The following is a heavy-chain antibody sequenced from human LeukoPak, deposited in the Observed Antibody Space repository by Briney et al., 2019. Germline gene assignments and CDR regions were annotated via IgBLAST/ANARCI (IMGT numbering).Heavy chain of an antibody. CDR3: AKPYIAAVTPWAH. CDR1: GFTFSSYA. Sequence: PGGSLRLSCAASGFTFSSYAMSWVRQAPGKGLEWVSAISGSGGSTYYADSVKGRFTISKDNSKNTLYLQMNSLRAEDTAVYYCAKPYIAAVTPWAHWGQGTLVTVSS. V-gene: IGHV3-23*01. J-gene: IGHJ4*02. D-gene: IGHD6-13*01. CDR2: ISGSGGST.